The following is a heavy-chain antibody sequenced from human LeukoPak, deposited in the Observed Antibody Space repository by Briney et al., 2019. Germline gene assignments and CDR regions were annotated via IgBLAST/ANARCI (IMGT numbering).Heavy chain of an antibody. Sequence: GGSLRLSCAASGFTFSNYAMSWVRQAPGKGLEWVSYISSSGSTIYYADSAKGRFTISRDNAKNSLYLQMNSLRAEDTAVYYCARDIQYYYGSGSFDPWGQGTLVTVSS. J-gene: IGHJ5*02. CDR2: ISSSGSTI. CDR3: ARDIQYYYGSGSFDP. CDR1: GFTFSNYA. V-gene: IGHV3-11*04. D-gene: IGHD3-10*01.